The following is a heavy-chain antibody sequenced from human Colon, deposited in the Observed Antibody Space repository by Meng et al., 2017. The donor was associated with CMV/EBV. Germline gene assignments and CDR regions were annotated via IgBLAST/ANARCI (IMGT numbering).Heavy chain of an antibody. Sequence: QVELQQCGAGLFKPSETLSLTCAGYGGSFSGYYWSWIRQPPGKGLEWIGEINHSGSTNYNPSLKSRVTISVDTSKNQFSLKLSSVTAADTAVYYCASILFAAAAGGWGGYWGQGTLVTVSS. V-gene: IGHV4-34*01. J-gene: IGHJ4*02. CDR2: INHSGST. CDR1: GGSFSGYY. CDR3: ASILFAAAAGGWGGY. D-gene: IGHD6-13*01.